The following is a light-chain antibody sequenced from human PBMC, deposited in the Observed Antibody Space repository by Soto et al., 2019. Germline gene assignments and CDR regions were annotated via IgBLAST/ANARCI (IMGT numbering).Light chain of an antibody. CDR1: QSLRSTS. Sequence: PGESASLSCRASQSLRSTSLAWYQQKPGQAPRLLISGASTRAADIPDRFSGSGSGTDFTLTIGRLEPEDLAVYYCQQYDSSPRTFGQGTKVDIK. J-gene: IGKJ1*01. CDR3: QQYDSSPRT. V-gene: IGKV3-20*01. CDR2: GAS.